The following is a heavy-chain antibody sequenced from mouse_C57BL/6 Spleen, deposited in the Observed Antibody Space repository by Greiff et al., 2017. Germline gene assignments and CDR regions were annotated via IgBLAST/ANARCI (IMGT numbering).Heavy chain of an antibody. V-gene: IGHV1-53*01. J-gene: IGHJ4*01. CDR3: ERGDDRNYDPLYAMDY. D-gene: IGHD2-5*01. CDR2: INPSNGGT. Sequence: QVQLQQPGTELVKPGASVKLSCKASGYTFTSYWMHWVKQRPGQGLEWIGNINPSNGGTNYNEQFQSKATLTVEQSSSKAYMQLSSLTSEDSAVYDCERGDDRNYDPLYAMDYWGQGTSVTVSS. CDR1: GYTFTSYW.